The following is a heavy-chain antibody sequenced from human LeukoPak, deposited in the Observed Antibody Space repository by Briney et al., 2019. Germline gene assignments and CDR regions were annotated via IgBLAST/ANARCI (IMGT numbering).Heavy chain of an antibody. Sequence: GGSLRLSCAASGFTFSSYAITSVRQAPGKGLEWVSGITNSGGSKYYGDSVKGRFTISRDNSKNTVYLQMNSLRAEDTAVYYCAKTDSSGSLTYFDFWGQGTLVTVSS. CDR1: GFTFSSYA. D-gene: IGHD3-22*01. J-gene: IGHJ4*02. V-gene: IGHV3-23*01. CDR2: ITNSGGSK. CDR3: AKTDSSGSLTYFDF.